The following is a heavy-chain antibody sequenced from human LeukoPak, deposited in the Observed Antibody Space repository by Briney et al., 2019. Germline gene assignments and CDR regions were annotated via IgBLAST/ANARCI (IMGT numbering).Heavy chain of an antibody. J-gene: IGHJ4*02. Sequence: GGSLRLSCAASGFTFSSYAMSWVRQAPGKGLEWVSAISGSGGSTYYADSVKGRFTISRDNSKNTLYLQMNSLRAEDTAVYYCAKDLVTSEVVPAAYDYWGQGTLVTVSS. CDR2: ISGSGGST. CDR3: AKDLVTSEVVPAAYDY. V-gene: IGHV3-23*01. D-gene: IGHD2-2*01. CDR1: GFTFSSYA.